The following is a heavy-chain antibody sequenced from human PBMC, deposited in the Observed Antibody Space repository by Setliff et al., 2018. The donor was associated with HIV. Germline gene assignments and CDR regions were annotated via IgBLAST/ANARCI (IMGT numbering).Heavy chain of an antibody. CDR1: GFTFSSHW. Sequence: PGGSLRLSCAASGFTFSSHWMHWVRQAPGKGLVWVSRIKSDGSSTAYADSVKGRFTISRDNAKSTLYLQMNSLRVEDTAMYYCAREDVTTSGLDIWGQGTMVTVSS. CDR2: IKSDGSST. CDR3: AREDVTTSGLDI. D-gene: IGHD4-17*01. J-gene: IGHJ3*02. V-gene: IGHV3-74*01.